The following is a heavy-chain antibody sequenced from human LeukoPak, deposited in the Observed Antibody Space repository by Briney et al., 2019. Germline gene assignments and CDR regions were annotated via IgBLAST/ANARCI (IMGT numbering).Heavy chain of an antibody. Sequence: SETLSLTCAAYGGSFSGYYWSWIRQPPGGGLEWIGEINHSGTTNYNPSLKSRVTISVDTSKNQFSLKLNSVTAADTAVYYCARDITAGGWFDPWGQGTLVTVSS. V-gene: IGHV4-34*01. D-gene: IGHD6-13*01. CDR1: GGSFSGYY. J-gene: IGHJ5*02. CDR2: INHSGTT. CDR3: ARDITAGGWFDP.